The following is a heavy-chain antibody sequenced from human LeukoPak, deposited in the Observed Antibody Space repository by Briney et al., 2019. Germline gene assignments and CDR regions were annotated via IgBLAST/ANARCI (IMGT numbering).Heavy chain of an antibody. CDR2: ISGSGGST. J-gene: IGHJ4*02. CDR1: GFTFSSYA. D-gene: IGHD1-26*01. CDR3: AKRPTSEQYYFDY. Sequence: GGSLRLSCAASGFTFSSYAMSWVRQAPGKGLEWASAISGSGGSTYYADSVKGRFTISRDNSKNTLYLQMNSLRAEDTAVYYCAKRPTSEQYYFDYRGQGTLVTVSS. V-gene: IGHV3-23*01.